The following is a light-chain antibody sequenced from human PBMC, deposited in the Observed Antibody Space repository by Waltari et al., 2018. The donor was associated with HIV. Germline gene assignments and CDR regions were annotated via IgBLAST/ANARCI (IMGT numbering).Light chain of an antibody. CDR1: SSDVGSYKF. J-gene: IGLJ3*02. V-gene: IGLV2-23*01. CDR3: CSYAGNNTLV. CDR2: EGT. Sequence: QSALTQPASVSGSPGQSITISCTGTSSDVGSYKFVSWYQQHPGKAPKFMIYEGTKGPSEVSNRLSRSQSGNTASRTISGVQAEDEADYHCCSYAGNNTLVFGGGTKLTVI.